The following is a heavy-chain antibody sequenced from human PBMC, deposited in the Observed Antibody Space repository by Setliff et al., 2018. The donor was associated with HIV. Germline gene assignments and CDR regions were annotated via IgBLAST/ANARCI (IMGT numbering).Heavy chain of an antibody. CDR2: VYYTGTT. CDR3: ATYPRPPYDFEY. CDR1: GASMSGHY. J-gene: IGHJ4*02. D-gene: IGHD3-16*01. Sequence: SETLSLTCTVSGASMSGHYWSWLRQPPGKTLEWIGYVYYTGTTNYNPSLQSRVTISPDTSKSQFSLKLTSATAADTAVYYCATYPRPPYDFEYWGQGNLVTVPQ. V-gene: IGHV4-59*11.